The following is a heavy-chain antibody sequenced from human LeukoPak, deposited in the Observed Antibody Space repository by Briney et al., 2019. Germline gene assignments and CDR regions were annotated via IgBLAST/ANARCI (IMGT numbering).Heavy chain of an antibody. V-gene: IGHV1-18*01. CDR2: ISDYSGNT. D-gene: IGHD5/OR15-5a*01. Sequence: ASVKVSCKASGYSLSSNGISWARQAPGQGLEWMGWISDYSGNTKYAQNFQDRVTLTTDRSTNTAYMELRSLRSDDTAVYYCARGHPSLPQVYWGQGTLVTVSS. J-gene: IGHJ4*02. CDR3: ARGHPSLPQVY. CDR1: GYSLSSNG.